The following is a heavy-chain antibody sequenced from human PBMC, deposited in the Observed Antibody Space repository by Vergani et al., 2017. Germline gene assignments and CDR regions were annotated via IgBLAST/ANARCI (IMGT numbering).Heavy chain of an antibody. Sequence: QVQLQESGPGLVKPSQTLSLTCTVSGGSISSGDYYWSWIRQPPGKGLEWIGYIYYSGSTNYNPSLKSRVTISVDTSKNQFFLKLSSVTAADTAVYYCARDVGYSRTQGDYYMDVWGKGTTVTVSS. CDR1: GGSISSGDYY. CDR3: ARDVGYSRTQGDYYMDV. D-gene: IGHD4-11*01. CDR2: IYYSGST. V-gene: IGHV4-61*08. J-gene: IGHJ6*03.